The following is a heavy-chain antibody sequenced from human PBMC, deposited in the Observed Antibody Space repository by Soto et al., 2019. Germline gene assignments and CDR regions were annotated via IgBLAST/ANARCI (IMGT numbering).Heavy chain of an antibody. V-gene: IGHV4-30-4*01. CDR3: AREDCRSTSCSYSTGSYYFDY. J-gene: IGHJ4*02. CDR2: IYYSGNT. Sequence: QVQLQESGPGLVKPSQTLSLTCTVSGGSISSGDYYWSWIRQPPGKGLEWIGYIYYSGNTYYNPSLKSRITMSVDTSKNQFSLTLSSVTAADTAVYYCAREDCRSTSCSYSTGSYYFDYWGQGTLLTLSS. CDR1: GGSISSGDYY. D-gene: IGHD2-2*01.